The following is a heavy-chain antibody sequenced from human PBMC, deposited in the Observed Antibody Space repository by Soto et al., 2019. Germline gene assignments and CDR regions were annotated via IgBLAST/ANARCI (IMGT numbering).Heavy chain of an antibody. J-gene: IGHJ6*02. CDR2: IFYRGNT. Sequence: PSATRSLTCTVSGGSISGYYWSWIRQPPGKGLEWIGYIFYRGNTLYNPSLQSRVTMSVDTSKNQFSLRLYSVTAADTAMYSCTRHAIIPKLQYGMDVWGQGASVTVS. D-gene: IGHD2-15*01. CDR1: GGSISGYY. CDR3: TRHAIIPKLQYGMDV. V-gene: IGHV4-59*01.